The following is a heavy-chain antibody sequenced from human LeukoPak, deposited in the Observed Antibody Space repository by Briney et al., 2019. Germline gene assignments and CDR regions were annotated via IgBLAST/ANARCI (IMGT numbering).Heavy chain of an antibody. CDR2: ISYDGSNK. D-gene: IGHD6-19*01. CDR3: AKGGGVQWLPDY. CDR1: GFAFSSYG. V-gene: IGHV3-30*18. J-gene: IGHJ4*02. Sequence: GGSLRLSCAASGFAFSSYGMHWVRQAPGKGLEWVAVISYDGSNKYYADSVKGRFTISRDNSKNTLYLQMNSLRAEDTAVYYCAKGGGVQWLPDYWGQGTLVTVSS.